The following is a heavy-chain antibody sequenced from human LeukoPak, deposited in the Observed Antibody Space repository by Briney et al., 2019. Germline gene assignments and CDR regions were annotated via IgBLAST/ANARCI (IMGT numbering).Heavy chain of an antibody. D-gene: IGHD5-24*01. V-gene: IGHV3-48*01. CDR1: GFTFSAYS. J-gene: IGHJ4*02. CDR2: IGISSGNT. CDR3: ARDYKYAFDN. Sequence: GSLRLACAASGFTFSAYSMNWVRQAPGKGLEWISYIGISSGNTKYADSVKGRFTISGDKAKNSLYLQMNSLRVEDTAVYYCARDYKYAFDNWGQGTLVTVSS.